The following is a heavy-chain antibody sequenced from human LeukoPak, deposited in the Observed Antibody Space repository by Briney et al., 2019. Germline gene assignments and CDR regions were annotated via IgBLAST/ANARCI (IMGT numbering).Heavy chain of an antibody. Sequence: SETLSLTCTVSGYSISSGYYWGWIRQPPGKGLEWIGTIYHSGSTYYNPSLKSRVTISVDTSKNQFSPKLSSVTAADTAVYYCARDNGRGYYFYWYFDLWGRGTLVTVSS. D-gene: IGHD3-22*01. J-gene: IGHJ2*01. V-gene: IGHV4-38-2*02. CDR2: IYHSGST. CDR3: ARDNGRGYYFYWYFDL. CDR1: GYSISSGYY.